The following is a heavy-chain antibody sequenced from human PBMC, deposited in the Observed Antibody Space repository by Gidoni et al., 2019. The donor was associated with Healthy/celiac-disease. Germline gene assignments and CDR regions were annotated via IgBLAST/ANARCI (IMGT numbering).Heavy chain of an antibody. CDR1: FDDYA. CDR3: AKGLRVGAIPDDAFDI. D-gene: IGHD1-26*01. CDR2: ISWNSGSI. J-gene: IGHJ3*02. V-gene: IGHV3-9*01. Sequence: FDDYAMHWVRQAPGKGLEWVSGISWNSGSIGYADSVKGRFTISRDNAKNSLYLQMNSLRAEDTALYYCAKGLRVGAIPDDAFDIWGQGTMVTVSS.